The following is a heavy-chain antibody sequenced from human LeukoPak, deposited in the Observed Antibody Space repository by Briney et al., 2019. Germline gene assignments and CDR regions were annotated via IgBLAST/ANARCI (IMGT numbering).Heavy chain of an antibody. CDR2: MNPGSGNA. CDR3: VRVFVDDSGYYNYYSDP. J-gene: IGHJ5*02. Sequence: ASVKVSCRASGYTFTKYDMNWLRQATGQGLEWMGWMNPGSGNAGYAQKFQGRVTMTRDTSTRTAYMELSSLRYEDTAVYYCVRVFVDDSGYYNYYSDPWGQGTPVTVSS. D-gene: IGHD3-22*01. CDR1: GYTFTKYD. V-gene: IGHV1-8*01.